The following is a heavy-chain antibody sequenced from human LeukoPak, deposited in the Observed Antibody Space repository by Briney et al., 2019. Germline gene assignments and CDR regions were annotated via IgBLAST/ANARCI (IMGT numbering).Heavy chain of an antibody. CDR1: GGSISSSSYY. CDR2: IYYSGST. Sequence: PSETLSLTCTVSGGSISSSSYYWGWIRQPPGKGLEWIGSIYYSGSTYYNPSLKSRVTISVDTSKNQFSLKLSSVTAADTAVYYCARRPTYYYDSSGYEPIGDYWGQGTLVTVSS. V-gene: IGHV4-39*01. D-gene: IGHD3-22*01. J-gene: IGHJ4*02. CDR3: ARRPTYYYDSSGYEPIGDY.